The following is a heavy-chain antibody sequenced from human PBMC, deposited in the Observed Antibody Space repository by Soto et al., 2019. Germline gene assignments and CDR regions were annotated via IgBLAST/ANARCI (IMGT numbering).Heavy chain of an antibody. CDR2: INAGNGNT. Sequence: QVQLVQSGAEVKKPGASVKVSCKASGYTFTSYAMHWVRQAPGQRLEWMGWINAGNGNTKYSQKFQGRVTITRDTSASTAYMELSSLRSEDTAVYYCAWSRRHDILTGYYPWVYYYYGMDVWGQGTTVTVSS. J-gene: IGHJ6*02. D-gene: IGHD3-9*01. V-gene: IGHV1-3*01. CDR3: AWSRRHDILTGYYPWVYYYYGMDV. CDR1: GYTFTSYA.